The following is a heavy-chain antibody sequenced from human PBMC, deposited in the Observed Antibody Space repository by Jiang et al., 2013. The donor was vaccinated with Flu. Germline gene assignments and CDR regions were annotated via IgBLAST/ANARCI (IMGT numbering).Heavy chain of an antibody. CDR2: IIPIFGTA. V-gene: IGHV1-69*01. D-gene: IGHD2-2*01. J-gene: IGHJ6*03. CDR1: GGTFSSYA. Sequence: VQLVESGAEVKKPGSSVKVSCKASGGTFSSYAISWVRQAPGQGLEWMGGIIPIFGTANYAQKFQGRVTITADESTSTAYMELSSLRSEDTAVYYCAGGGVPPQYCSSTSCSPRIGLYYMDV. CDR3: AGGGVPPQYCSSTSCSPRIGLYYMDV.